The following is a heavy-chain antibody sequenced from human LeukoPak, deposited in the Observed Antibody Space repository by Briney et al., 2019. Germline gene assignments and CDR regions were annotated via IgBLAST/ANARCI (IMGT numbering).Heavy chain of an antibody. CDR2: ISGSGDST. CDR1: GFTFNSYT. V-gene: IGHV3-23*01. J-gene: IGHJ4*02. Sequence: GGSLRLSCAASGFTFNSYTMNWVRQAPGKGLEWVSTISGSGDSTYYADSVRGRFTISRDNSKNTLFLQMNSLRAEDTAVYYCARGGTGDYWGQGTLVTVSS. D-gene: IGHD3-10*01. CDR3: ARGGTGDY.